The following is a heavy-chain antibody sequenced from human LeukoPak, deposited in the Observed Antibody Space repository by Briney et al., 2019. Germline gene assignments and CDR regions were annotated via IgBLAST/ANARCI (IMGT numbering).Heavy chain of an antibody. D-gene: IGHD2-2*01. Sequence: PGGSLRLSCAASGFTFSSYWMSWVRQAPGKGLEWGANIKQDGSERYYVDSVKGRFTISRDNAKNSLYLQMNGLRAEDTAVYYCARRSRGSSTSALFDYWGQGTLVTVSS. V-gene: IGHV3-7*01. CDR3: ARRSRGSSTSALFDY. J-gene: IGHJ4*02. CDR2: IKQDGSER. CDR1: GFTFSSYW.